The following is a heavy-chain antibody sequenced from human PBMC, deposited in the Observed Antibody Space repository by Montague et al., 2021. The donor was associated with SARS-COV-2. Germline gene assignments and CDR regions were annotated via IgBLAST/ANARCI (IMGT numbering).Heavy chain of an antibody. CDR2: ITPTSTTI. CDR1: GFTFSSYG. J-gene: IGHJ5*02. D-gene: IGHD6-25*01. V-gene: IGHV3-48*02. Sequence: SLRLSCAASGFTFSSYGMNWVRQAPGKGLEWVAYITPTSTTIHYADSVKGRFTISRDDAKNSLFLQMNGLRDEDTAMYYCARDLWPGMPAAGTWFGPWGQGTPVTVSS. CDR3: ARDLWPGMPAAGTWFGP.